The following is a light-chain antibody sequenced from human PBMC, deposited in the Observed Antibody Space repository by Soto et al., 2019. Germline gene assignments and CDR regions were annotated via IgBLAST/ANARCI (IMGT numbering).Light chain of an antibody. V-gene: IGKV1-5*03. CDR3: QQYNSYSRT. CDR2: KAS. Sequence: DIQMTQSPSTLSASVGDRVTITCRASQSISSWLAWYQQKPGKAPKLLIYKASSLESGVPSRFSGSGSGTEFSLTISSLQPYDFATYYGQQYNSYSRTFGQGTKLEIK. CDR1: QSISSW. J-gene: IGKJ2*01.